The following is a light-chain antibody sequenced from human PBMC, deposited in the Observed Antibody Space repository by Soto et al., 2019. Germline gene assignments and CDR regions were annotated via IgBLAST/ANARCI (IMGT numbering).Light chain of an antibody. CDR1: QRISTY. J-gene: IGKJ1*01. Sequence: DIQLTQAPSSLSASVGDRITITCRASQRISTYLNWYQQKPGKAPELVIYTASSLESGGPSRFSGSGSGTDFTLTISSIQPEDLATYYCQQHYNTPCTFGQGTKVEIK. V-gene: IGKV1-39*01. CDR2: TAS. CDR3: QQHYNTPCT.